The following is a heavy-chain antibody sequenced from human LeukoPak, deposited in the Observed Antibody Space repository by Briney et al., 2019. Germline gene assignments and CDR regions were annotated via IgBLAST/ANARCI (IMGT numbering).Heavy chain of an antibody. CDR2: IYYSGST. D-gene: IGHD6-19*01. Sequence: GSLRLSCAASGFTFSSYAMSWVRQPPGKGLEWIGSIYYSGSTYYNPSLKSRVTISVDTSKNQFSLKLSSVTAADTAVYYCARHIPVGQWLGYFDYWGQGTLVTVSS. J-gene: IGHJ4*02. CDR1: GFTFSSYA. CDR3: ARHIPVGQWLGYFDY. V-gene: IGHV4-39*01.